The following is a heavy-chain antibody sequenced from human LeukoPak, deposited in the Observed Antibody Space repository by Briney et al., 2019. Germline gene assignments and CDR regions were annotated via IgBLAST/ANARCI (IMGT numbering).Heavy chain of an antibody. CDR3: ARANLALDY. J-gene: IGHJ4*02. CDR1: GGSFSGYY. Sequence: SETLSLTCAVYGGSFSGYYWSWIRQPPGKGLEWIGEINHSGSTNYNPSLKSRVTISVDTSKNQFSLKLSSVTAADTAVYYCARANLALDYWGQGTLVTVSS. V-gene: IGHV4-34*01. CDR2: INHSGST. D-gene: IGHD1-14*01.